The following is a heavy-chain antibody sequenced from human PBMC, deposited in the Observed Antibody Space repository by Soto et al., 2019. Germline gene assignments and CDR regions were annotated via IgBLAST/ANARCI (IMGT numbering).Heavy chain of an antibody. Sequence: GGSLRLSCAASGFTFSSYAMSWVRQAPGKGLEWVSAISGSGGSTYYADSVKGRFIISRDNSKNTLYLQMNSLRAEDTAVYYCAKDEGLWFGELLSLYYYYYYGMDVWGQGTTVTVSS. D-gene: IGHD3-10*01. CDR1: GFTFSSYA. CDR2: ISGSGGST. J-gene: IGHJ6*02. CDR3: AKDEGLWFGELLSLYYYYYYGMDV. V-gene: IGHV3-23*01.